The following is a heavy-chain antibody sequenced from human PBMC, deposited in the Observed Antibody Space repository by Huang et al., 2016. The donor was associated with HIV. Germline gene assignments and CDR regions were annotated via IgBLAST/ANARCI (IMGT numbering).Heavy chain of an antibody. CDR2: IYYRGST. V-gene: IGHV4-59*11. CDR3: ARDDQQWLVNFNL. CDR1: GGSISSHY. D-gene: IGHD6-19*01. J-gene: IGHJ2*01. Sequence: QVQLQESGPGLVKPSETLSLTCTVSGGSISSHYWSWFRQPPGQGLEWIGSIYYRGSTNDNPSRKSRVTISVDTSKNQFSLKLSSVTAADTAVYYCARDDQQWLVNFNLWGRGTLVTVSS.